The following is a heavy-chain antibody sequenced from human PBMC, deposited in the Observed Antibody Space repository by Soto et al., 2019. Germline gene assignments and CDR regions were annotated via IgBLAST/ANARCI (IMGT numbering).Heavy chain of an antibody. V-gene: IGHV4-31*03. J-gene: IGHJ5*02. Sequence: SQTLSLTCTVSGGSISSGGYYWSWIRQHPGKGLEWIGYIYYSGSTYYNPSLKSRVTISVDASKNQFSLKLSSVTAADTAVYYCARCSRILWFGELPAFDPWGQGTLVTVSS. CDR3: ARCSRILWFGELPAFDP. D-gene: IGHD3-10*01. CDR2: IYYSGST. CDR1: GGSISSGGYY.